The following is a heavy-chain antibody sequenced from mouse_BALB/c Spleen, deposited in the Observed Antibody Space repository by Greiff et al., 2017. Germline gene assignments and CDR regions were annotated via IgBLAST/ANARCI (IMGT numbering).Heavy chain of an antibody. CDR2: INPNNGGT. V-gene: IGHV1-18*01. J-gene: IGHJ2*01. CDR3: ARRWLPLDY. CDR1: GYTFTDYN. D-gene: IGHD2-2*01. Sequence: EVQLQQSGPELVKPGASVKIPCKASGYTFTDYNMDWVKQSHGKSLEWIGDINPNNGGTIYNQKFKGKATLTVDKSSSTAYMELRSLTSEDTAVYYCARRWLPLDYWGQGTTLTVSS.